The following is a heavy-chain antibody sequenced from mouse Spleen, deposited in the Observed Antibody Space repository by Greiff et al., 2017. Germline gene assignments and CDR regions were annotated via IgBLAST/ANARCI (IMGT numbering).Heavy chain of an antibody. CDR1: GYTFTSYW. CDR3: TRLDYYGKGFAY. J-gene: IGHJ3*01. D-gene: IGHD1-2*01. Sequence: QVQLQQPGAELVRPGASVKLSCKASGYTFTSYWINWVKQRPGQGLEWIGNIYPSDSYTNYNQKFKDKATLTVDKSSSTAYMQLSSPTSEDSAVYYCTRLDYYGKGFAYWGQGTLVTVSA. V-gene: IGHV1-69*02. CDR2: IYPSDSYT.